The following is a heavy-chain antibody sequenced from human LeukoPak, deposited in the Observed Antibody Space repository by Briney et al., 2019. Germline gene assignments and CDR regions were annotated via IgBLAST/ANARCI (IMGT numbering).Heavy chain of an antibody. CDR1: GGSISSSSYY. CDR3: ARLRSGYDSKLGYYYYGLDV. D-gene: IGHD5-12*01. V-gene: IGHV4-39*07. J-gene: IGHJ6*02. CDR2: IYYSGST. Sequence: SETLSLTCTVSGGSISSSSYYCGWIRQPPGKGLEWIGSIYYSGSTYYNPSLKSRVTISLDTSRNQFSLKLSSVTAADTAVYYCARLRSGYDSKLGYYYYGLDVWGQGTTVTVSS.